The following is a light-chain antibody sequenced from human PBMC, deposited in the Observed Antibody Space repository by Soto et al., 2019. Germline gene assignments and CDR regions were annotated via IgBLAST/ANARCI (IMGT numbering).Light chain of an antibody. CDR1: SRDVGTYNL. CDR2: EGS. CDR3: CSFAGSIIAV. Sequence: QSALTQPASVSGSPGQSITISCTGTSRDVGTYNLVSWYQQHPGKAPKLMIYEGSKRPSGVSNRFSGSKSGNTASLTISGLQAEDEADYSCCSFAGSIIAVFGGGTQLTVL. J-gene: IGLJ7*01. V-gene: IGLV2-23*01.